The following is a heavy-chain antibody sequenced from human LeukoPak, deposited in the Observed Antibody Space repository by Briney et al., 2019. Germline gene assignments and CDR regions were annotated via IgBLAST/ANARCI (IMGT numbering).Heavy chain of an antibody. CDR2: IYYSGST. V-gene: IGHV4-39*01. CDR1: GGSISSSSYY. Sequence: PSETLSLTCTVSGGSISSSSYYWGWIRQPPGKGLEWIGSIYYSGSTYYNPSLKSRVTISVDTSKNQFSLKLSSVTAADTAVYYCARHIAFEDIVVVPAPNWFDPWGQGTLVTVSS. CDR3: ARHIAFEDIVVVPAPNWFDP. J-gene: IGHJ5*02. D-gene: IGHD2-2*01.